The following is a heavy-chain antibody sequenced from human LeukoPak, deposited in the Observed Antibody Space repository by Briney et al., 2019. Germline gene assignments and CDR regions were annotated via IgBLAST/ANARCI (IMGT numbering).Heavy chain of an antibody. CDR3: ARGDGDGYDYYYYGMDV. CDR1: GGSISSYY. Sequence: SETLSLTCTVSGGSISSYYWSWIRQPPGKGLEWIGYIYYSGSTNYNPSLKSRVTISVDTSKNQFSLKLSSVTAADTAAYYCARGDGDGYDYYYYGMDVWGQGTTVTVSS. J-gene: IGHJ6*02. V-gene: IGHV4-59*01. D-gene: IGHD5-24*01. CDR2: IYYSGST.